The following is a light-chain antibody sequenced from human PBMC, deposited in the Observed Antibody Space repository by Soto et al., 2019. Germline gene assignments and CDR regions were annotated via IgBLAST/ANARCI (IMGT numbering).Light chain of an antibody. CDR2: LNSDGSH. V-gene: IGLV4-69*01. J-gene: IGLJ3*02. CDR1: SGHNSYA. CDR3: QTWSTDIRV. Sequence: QPVLTQPPSASASLGASVKLTCTLSSGHNSYAIAWHQQQPEKGPRYLMKLNSDGSHSKGDGIPDRFSGSSSVAERYLTISSLQSEDEPDYYCQTWSTDIRVFGGGTKLTVL.